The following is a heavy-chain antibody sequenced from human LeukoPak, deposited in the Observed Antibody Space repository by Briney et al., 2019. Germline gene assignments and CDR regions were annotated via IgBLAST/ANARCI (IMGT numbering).Heavy chain of an antibody. CDR2: IFHTGST. J-gene: IGHJ5*02. CDR1: GASISDFY. Sequence: SETLSLTCTVSGASISDFYWSWTRQSPEKGLEWLGYIFHTGSTNYNPSVKSRVTISMDTSKNQFSLRLNSVTAADTAVYYCARHPQEFRSDWFDPWGQGTLVTVSS. D-gene: IGHD3-10*01. CDR3: ARHPQEFRSDWFDP. V-gene: IGHV4-59*08.